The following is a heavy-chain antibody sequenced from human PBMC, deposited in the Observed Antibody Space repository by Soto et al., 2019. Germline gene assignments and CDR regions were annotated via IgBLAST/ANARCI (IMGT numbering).Heavy chain of an antibody. CDR1: GGSFSGYY. V-gene: IGHV4-34*01. J-gene: IGHJ6*02. CDR2: INHSGST. CDR3: ARGFISKYCTNGVCYMWGQVRCYYYGMDV. Sequence: SETLSLTCAVYGGSFSGYYWSWIRQPPGKGLEWIGEINHSGSTNYNPSLKSRVTISVDTSKNQFSLKLSSVTAADTAVYYCARGFISKYCTNGVCYMWGQVRCYYYGMDVWGQGNTVTVSS. D-gene: IGHD2-8*01.